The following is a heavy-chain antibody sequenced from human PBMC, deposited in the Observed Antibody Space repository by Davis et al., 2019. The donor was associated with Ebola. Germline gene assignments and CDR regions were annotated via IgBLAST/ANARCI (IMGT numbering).Heavy chain of an antibody. CDR1: GFTFSSYG. D-gene: IGHD3-22*01. Sequence: GESLKISCAASGFTFSSYGMHWVRQAPGKGLEWVAVIWYDGSNKYYADSVKGRFTISRDNSKNTLYLQMNSLRAEDTAVYYCARDTLNYYDSSGYYYGAFDIWGQGTMVTVSS. CDR2: IWYDGSNK. CDR3: ARDTLNYYDSSGYYYGAFDI. V-gene: IGHV3-33*01. J-gene: IGHJ3*02.